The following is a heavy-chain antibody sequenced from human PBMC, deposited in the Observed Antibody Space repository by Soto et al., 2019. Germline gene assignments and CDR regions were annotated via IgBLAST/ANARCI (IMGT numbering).Heavy chain of an antibody. CDR1: GFTFSSYW. Sequence: GGSLRLSCAASGFTFSSYWMHWVRQAPGKGLVWVSRINSDGSSTSYADSVKGRFTISRDNAKNTLYLQMNSLRAEDTSVYYCARFPYGRSWFLDYWGQGTLVTVSS. J-gene: IGHJ4*02. CDR3: ARFPYGRSWFLDY. CDR2: INSDGSST. D-gene: IGHD6-13*01. V-gene: IGHV3-74*01.